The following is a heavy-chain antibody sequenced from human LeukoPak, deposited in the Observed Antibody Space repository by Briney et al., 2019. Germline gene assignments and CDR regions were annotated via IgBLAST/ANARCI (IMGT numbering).Heavy chain of an antibody. Sequence: GGSLRLSCAASGFTFDDYTMYWVRHAPGKGLEWVSLITWDGGSTYYADSVKGRFTISRDNSKNSLYLQMHSLRTEDTALYYCTIFWDSSGYYEPGGNFFDIWGQGTMVTVSS. V-gene: IGHV3-43*01. CDR1: GFTFDDYT. CDR2: ITWDGGST. J-gene: IGHJ3*02. CDR3: TIFWDSSGYYEPGGNFFDI. D-gene: IGHD3-22*01.